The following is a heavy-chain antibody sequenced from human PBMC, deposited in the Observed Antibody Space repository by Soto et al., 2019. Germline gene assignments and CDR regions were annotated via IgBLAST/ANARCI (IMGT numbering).Heavy chain of an antibody. V-gene: IGHV3-15*05. J-gene: IGHJ4*01. Sequence: GGSLRLSCAASGFTFTNAWMSWVRQAPGKGLEWVGRIKSKTDGGTTDYAAPVKGRFSISRDDSVNTMYLQMISLKTEDTAVYYCTTATYDFWTGSYYFDSWGQGTLVTVSS. CDR3: TTATYDFWTGSYYFDS. CDR2: IKSKTDGGTT. CDR1: GFTFTNAW. D-gene: IGHD3-3*01.